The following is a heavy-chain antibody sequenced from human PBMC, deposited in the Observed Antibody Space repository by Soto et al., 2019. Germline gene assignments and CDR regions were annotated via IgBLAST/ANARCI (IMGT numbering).Heavy chain of an antibody. CDR3: AGGGLTANWFDP. CDR2: IIPVFGTA. Sequence: SVKVSCKASGGTFSSYAISWVRQAPGQGLECMGGIIPVFGTANYAQKFQGRVTITADEPTSTAYMELSSLRSEDMAVYYCAGGGLTANWFDPWGQGTLVTVSS. D-gene: IGHD3-9*01. V-gene: IGHV1-69*13. J-gene: IGHJ5*02. CDR1: GGTFSSYA.